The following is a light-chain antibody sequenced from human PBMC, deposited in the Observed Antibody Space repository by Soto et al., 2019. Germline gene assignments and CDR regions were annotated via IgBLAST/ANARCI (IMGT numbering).Light chain of an antibody. J-gene: IGKJ4*01. CDR1: QGISNY. CDR3: QKYHSALGLT. V-gene: IGKV1-27*01. CDR2: AAS. Sequence: DIQMTQSPSSLSASVGDRVTITCRASQGISNYLAWYQQKPGKVPKLLIYAASTLQSGVPSRFSGSASGTDFTLTISSLQPEDVATYYCQKYHSALGLTFGGGTKVEIK.